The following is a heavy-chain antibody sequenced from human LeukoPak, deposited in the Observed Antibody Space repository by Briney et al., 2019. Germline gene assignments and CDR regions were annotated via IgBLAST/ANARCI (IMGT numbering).Heavy chain of an antibody. D-gene: IGHD4-11*01. CDR3: AKDTGRLQPEC. CDR2: ISRTSSSI. J-gene: IGHJ4*02. V-gene: IGHV3-48*01. CDR1: RFTFSTYN. Sequence: GGPLRLSCAAARFTFSTYNMNWVRQAPGKGLGWVSYISRTSSSIYYADSVKGRFTISRENSKNTLYLQMNSLRAEDTAVYYCAKDTGRLQPECWGQGTLVTVSS.